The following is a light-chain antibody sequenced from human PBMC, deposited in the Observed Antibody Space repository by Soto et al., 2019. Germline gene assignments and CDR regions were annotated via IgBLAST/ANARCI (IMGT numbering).Light chain of an antibody. CDR2: DNN. J-gene: IGLJ2*01. Sequence: QSVLTQPPSVSAAPGQKVTISCSGSTSNIENNYVSWYQQLPGTAPKLLIYDNNKRPSGIPARFSGSKSGTSATLGITGLQTGDEADYYCGTWDSSLSAVVFGGGTKVTVL. CDR1: TSNIENNY. V-gene: IGLV1-51*01. CDR3: GTWDSSLSAVV.